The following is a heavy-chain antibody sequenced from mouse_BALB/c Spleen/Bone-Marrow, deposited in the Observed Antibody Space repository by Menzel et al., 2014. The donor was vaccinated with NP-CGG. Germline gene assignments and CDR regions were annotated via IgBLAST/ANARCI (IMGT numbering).Heavy chain of an antibody. Sequence: EVNVVDSGGGLVKSGGSLKLSCAASGFSFNSYGMPWVRQTPEKRLEWVATISGGGSYTFYPDSVKGRFTISRDNAKNNLYLQLSSLRSDDTALHYCARHAYYDQTEVSFVYWGQGTLVTVSA. V-gene: IGHV5-9-2*01. CDR1: GFSFNSYG. D-gene: IGHD2-4*01. CDR2: ISGGGSYT. CDR3: ARHAYYDQTEVSFVY. J-gene: IGHJ3*01.